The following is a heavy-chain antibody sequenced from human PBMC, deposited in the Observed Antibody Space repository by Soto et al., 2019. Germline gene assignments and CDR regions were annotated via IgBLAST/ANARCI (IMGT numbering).Heavy chain of an antibody. V-gene: IGHV1-18*01. Sequence: QVQLVQSGAEVKKPGASVKVSCKASGYTFTSYGISWVRQAPGQGLEWMGWISAYNGNTNYAQKLQGRVTMTTDTSPSTGYMELRGLRSDDTAVYYCARRYYYGSGSLPLDYWGQGTLVTVSS. CDR2: ISAYNGNT. D-gene: IGHD3-10*01. CDR1: GYTFTSYG. CDR3: ARRYYYGSGSLPLDY. J-gene: IGHJ4*02.